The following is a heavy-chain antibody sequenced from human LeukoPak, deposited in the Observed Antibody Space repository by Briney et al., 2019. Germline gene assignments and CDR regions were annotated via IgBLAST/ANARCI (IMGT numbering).Heavy chain of an antibody. CDR3: ARDLSSGGSGSYFLFDY. CDR1: GFTFSSYA. CDR2: ISYDGSNK. V-gene: IGHV3-30*04. Sequence: GRSLRLSCAASGFTFSSYAMHWVRQAPGKGLEWVAVISYDGSNKYYADSVKGRFTISRDNSKNTLYLQMNSLRAEDTAVYYCARDLSSGGSGSYFLFDYWGQGTLVTVSS. J-gene: IGHJ4*02. D-gene: IGHD3-10*01.